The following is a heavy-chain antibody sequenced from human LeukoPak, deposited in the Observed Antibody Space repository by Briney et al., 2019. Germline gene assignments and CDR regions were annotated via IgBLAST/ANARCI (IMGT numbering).Heavy chain of an antibody. D-gene: IGHD3-16*01. CDR3: ARGTSQVHYGACDY. CDR1: GGSISSGSYY. V-gene: IGHV4-61*02. Sequence: SQTLSLTCTVSGGSISSGSYYWSWIRQPAGKGLEWIGRIYTSGSTNYNPSLKSRVIISVDTSKNQFSLKLNSVTAADTAVYYCARGTSQVHYGACDYWGQGTLVTVSS. CDR2: IYTSGST. J-gene: IGHJ4*02.